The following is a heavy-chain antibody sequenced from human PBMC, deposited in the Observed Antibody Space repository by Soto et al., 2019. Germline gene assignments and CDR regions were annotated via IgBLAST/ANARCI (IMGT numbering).Heavy chain of an antibody. Sequence: GGSLRLSCAASGFTFGTYGMHWVRQAPGKGLEWVAGIWYDGSVKTYADSVKGRFSISRDNSQNTVYLQMNTLRAGDTAVYYCAKENAIMITFGGAIVMAERHPFDYWGQGTLVTVSS. J-gene: IGHJ4*02. V-gene: IGHV3-33*06. CDR2: IWYDGSVK. D-gene: IGHD3-16*02. CDR3: AKENAIMITFGGAIVMAERHPFDY. CDR1: GFTFGTYG.